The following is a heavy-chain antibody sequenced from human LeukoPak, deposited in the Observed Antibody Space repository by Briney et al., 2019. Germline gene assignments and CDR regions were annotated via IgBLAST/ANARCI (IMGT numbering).Heavy chain of an antibody. D-gene: IGHD3-22*01. CDR1: GGSISSYY. CDR2: IYYSGST. Sequence: SETLSLTCTVSGGSISSYYWSWIRQPPGKGLEWIGYIYYSGSTNYNPSLKSRVTISVDTSKNQFSLKLSSVTAADTAVYYCARRAHDSSGYYYREFYYFDYWGQGTLVTVSS. J-gene: IGHJ4*02. V-gene: IGHV4-59*08. CDR3: ARRAHDSSGYYYREFYYFDY.